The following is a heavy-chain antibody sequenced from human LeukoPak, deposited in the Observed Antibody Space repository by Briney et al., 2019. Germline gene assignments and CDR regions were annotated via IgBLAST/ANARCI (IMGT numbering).Heavy chain of an antibody. D-gene: IGHD6-13*01. V-gene: IGHV3-21*01. J-gene: IGHJ4*02. CDR2: ISSSSSYI. Sequence: GGSLRLSCAASGFTFSSYSMNWVRQAPGKGLEWVSSISSSSSYIYYADSVKGRFTISRDNAKNSLYLQMNSLRAEDTAVYYCARTPGEQPPSSDYWSQGTLVTVSS. CDR1: GFTFSSYS. CDR3: ARTPGEQPPSSDY.